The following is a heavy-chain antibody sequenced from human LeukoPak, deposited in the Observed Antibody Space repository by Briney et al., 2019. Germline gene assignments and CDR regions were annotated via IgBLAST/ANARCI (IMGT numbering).Heavy chain of an antibody. V-gene: IGHV3-30*18. D-gene: IGHD5-18*01. CDR3: AKDLREYSSVGGLIDY. CDR1: GFTFSNYG. Sequence: GRALRLSCAASGFTFSNYGMHWVGQAPGKGLDGVAVISFDGSDKRYPDSVKGGFSISRDNSKNTLDLQMNSLRVEDTGVYYCAKDLREYSSVGGLIDYWGQGILVTVSS. J-gene: IGHJ4*02. CDR2: ISFDGSDK.